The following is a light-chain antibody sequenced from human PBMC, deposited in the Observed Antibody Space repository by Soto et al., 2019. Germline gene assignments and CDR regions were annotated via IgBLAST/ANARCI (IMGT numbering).Light chain of an antibody. V-gene: IGKV1-5*03. CDR1: ESISTW. J-gene: IGKJ1*01. Sequence: DIQMTQSPSTLSASVGDRVTISCRASESISTWLAWYQQKPGKAPKLLIYKASSLETWVPSRFSGSGSGTEFTLTISSPQPDDFATYYCQQYNSYSTFGQGTKVEIK. CDR3: QQYNSYST. CDR2: KAS.